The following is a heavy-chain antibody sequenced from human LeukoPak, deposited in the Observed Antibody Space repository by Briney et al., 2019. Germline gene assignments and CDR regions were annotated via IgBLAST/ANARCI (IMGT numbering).Heavy chain of an antibody. CDR2: ISGSGGST. CDR3: AKGGKWDVTPFDY. Sequence: GGSLRLSCAASGFTFSSYAMSWVRRAPGKGLEWVSAISGSGGSTYYADSVKGRFTISRDNSKNTLYLQMNSLRAEDTAVYYCAKGGKWDVTPFDYWGQGTLVTVSS. V-gene: IGHV3-23*01. J-gene: IGHJ4*02. D-gene: IGHD1-26*01. CDR1: GFTFSSYA.